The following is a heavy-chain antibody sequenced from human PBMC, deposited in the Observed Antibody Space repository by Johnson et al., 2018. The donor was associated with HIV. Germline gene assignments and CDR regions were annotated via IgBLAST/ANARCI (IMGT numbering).Heavy chain of an antibody. V-gene: IGHV3-23*04. Sequence: VQVVESGGGLVQPGGSLRLSCAASGFTFSSYAMSWVRQAPGKGLEWVSAIRGSGGSTYYADSVKGRFTLSRDNSKNTLYLQMNSLRAEDTAVYYCAKTVIVVVPAARGDAFDIWGQGTMVTVSS. D-gene: IGHD2-2*01. CDR3: AKTVIVVVPAARGDAFDI. CDR1: GFTFSSYA. J-gene: IGHJ3*02. CDR2: IRGSGGST.